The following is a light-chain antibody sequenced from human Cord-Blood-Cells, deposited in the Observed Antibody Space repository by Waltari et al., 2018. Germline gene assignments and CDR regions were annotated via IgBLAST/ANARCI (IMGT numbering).Light chain of an antibody. J-gene: IGKJ3*01. V-gene: IGKV1-39*01. CDR2: AAS. CDR3: QQCYSTPPFT. Sequence: DIQMTQSPSSLSASVGDRVTITCRASQSISSYLNWYQQKPGKAPKLLIYAASSLQSGVPSRFSCSGSWTDFTLTISSLQPEDFATYYCQQCYSTPPFTFGPGTKVDIK. CDR1: QSISSY.